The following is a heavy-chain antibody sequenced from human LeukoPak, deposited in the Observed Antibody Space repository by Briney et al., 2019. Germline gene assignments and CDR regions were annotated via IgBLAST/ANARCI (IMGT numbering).Heavy chain of an antibody. D-gene: IGHD3-10*01. J-gene: IGHJ4*02. V-gene: IGHV4-31*03. Sequence: SQTLSLTCTVSGGSISTGGVYWTWIRQHPGKGLEWIGYIYYSGTTYRNPSLKSRVTILLDASKNQFSLNLSSVTATDTAVYFCARGPGGEFDFWGQGILVTVSS. CDR1: GGSISTGGVY. CDR2: IYYSGTT. CDR3: ARGPGGEFDF.